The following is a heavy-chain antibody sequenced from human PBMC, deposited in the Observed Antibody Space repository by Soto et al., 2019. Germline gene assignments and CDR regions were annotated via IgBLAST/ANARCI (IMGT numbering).Heavy chain of an antibody. Sequence: QEQLVQSGAEVKRPGAPVKVSCKASGYTFSNYNINWVRQASGQGLEWMGWMNPDSGNTGYAEKFQGRVTMTRNSSISTDYMESSGLRSEDTADYYCAREAASDPSFYYHYMDVWGKGTTVTVSS. J-gene: IGHJ6*03. CDR3: AREAASDPSFYYHYMDV. CDR2: MNPDSGNT. V-gene: IGHV1-8*01. D-gene: IGHD3-10*01. CDR1: GYTFSNYN.